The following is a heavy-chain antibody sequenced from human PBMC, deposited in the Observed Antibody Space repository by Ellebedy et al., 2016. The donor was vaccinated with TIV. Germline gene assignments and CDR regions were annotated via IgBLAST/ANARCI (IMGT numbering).Heavy chain of an antibody. J-gene: IGHJ4*02. Sequence: ASVKVSCKASGYTFTSNGISWVRQAPGQGLEWMGWISAYNGNTNYAQKLQGRVTMTTDTSTSTAYMELRSLRSDDTAVYYCARAGLTGTTARNFDYWGQGTLVTVSS. D-gene: IGHD1-20*01. V-gene: IGHV1-18*04. CDR2: ISAYNGNT. CDR1: GYTFTSNG. CDR3: ARAGLTGTTARNFDY.